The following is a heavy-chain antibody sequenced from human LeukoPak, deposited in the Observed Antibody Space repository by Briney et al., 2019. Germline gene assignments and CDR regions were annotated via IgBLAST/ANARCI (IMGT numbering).Heavy chain of an antibody. Sequence: GGSLRLSCAASGFTFSSYAMHWVRQAPGKGLEWVAVISYDGSNKYYADSVKGRFTISRDNSKNTLYLQMNSLSAEDTAVYYCARDRRGDSDYWGQGTLVTVSS. J-gene: IGHJ4*02. CDR2: ISYDGSNK. V-gene: IGHV3-30-3*01. CDR1: GFTFSSYA. D-gene: IGHD3-16*01. CDR3: ARDRRGDSDY.